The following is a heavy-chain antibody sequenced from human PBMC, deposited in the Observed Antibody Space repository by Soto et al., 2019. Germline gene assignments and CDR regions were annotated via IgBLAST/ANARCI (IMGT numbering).Heavy chain of an antibody. V-gene: IGHV1-18*01. CDR3: ARVGYFSGGSCYSSPFDYYYYMDV. CDR2: ISAYNGNT. D-gene: IGHD2-15*01. Sequence: ASVKVSCKASGYTFTSYGISWVRQAPGQGLEWMGWISAYNGNTNYAQKLQGRVTMTTDTSTSTAYMELRSLRSDDTAVYYCARVGYFSGGSCYSSPFDYYYYMDVWGKGTTVTVSS. J-gene: IGHJ6*03. CDR1: GYTFTSYG.